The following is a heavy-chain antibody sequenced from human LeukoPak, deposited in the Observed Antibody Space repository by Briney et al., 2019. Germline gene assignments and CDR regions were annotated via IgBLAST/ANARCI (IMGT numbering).Heavy chain of an antibody. D-gene: IGHD6-13*01. CDR3: ALSIAAAGTLSDAFDI. CDR1: GFTFDDYA. Sequence: GGSLRLSCAASGFTFDDYAMHRVRQAPGKGLEWVSGISWNSGSIGYADSVKGRFTISRDNAKNSLYLQMNSLRAEDTAVYYCALSIAAAGTLSDAFDIWGQGTMVTVSS. V-gene: IGHV3-9*01. CDR2: ISWNSGSI. J-gene: IGHJ3*02.